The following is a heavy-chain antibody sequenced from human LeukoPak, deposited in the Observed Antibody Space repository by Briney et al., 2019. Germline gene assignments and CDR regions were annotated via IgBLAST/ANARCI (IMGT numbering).Heavy chain of an antibody. CDR1: GFTFSSYS. CDR3: ASKSPNTSSSPFDY. Sequence: GGSLRLSCAASGFTFSSYSMNWVRQAPGKGLEWVSSISSSSSYIYYADSVKGRFTISRDNAKNSLYLQMNSLRAEDTAVCYCASKSPNTSSSPFDYWGQGTLVTVSS. V-gene: IGHV3-21*01. CDR2: ISSSSSYI. J-gene: IGHJ4*02. D-gene: IGHD6-13*01.